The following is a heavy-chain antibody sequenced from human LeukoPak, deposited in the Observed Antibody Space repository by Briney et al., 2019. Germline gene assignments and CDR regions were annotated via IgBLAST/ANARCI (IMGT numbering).Heavy chain of an antibody. V-gene: IGHV3-30*18. CDR2: ISYDGSNK. D-gene: IGHD4-17*01. Sequence: PGGSLRLSCAASGFTFSSYGMHWVRQAPGKGLEWVAFISYDGSNKYYADSVKGRFTISRDNSKNTLYLQMNSLRAEDTAVYYCAKDLYGDYGYWGQGTLVTVSS. CDR1: GFTFSSYG. CDR3: AKDLYGDYGY. J-gene: IGHJ4*02.